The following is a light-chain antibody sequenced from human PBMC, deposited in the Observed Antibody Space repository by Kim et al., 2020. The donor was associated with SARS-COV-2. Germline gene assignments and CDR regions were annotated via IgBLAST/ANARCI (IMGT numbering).Light chain of an antibody. Sequence: GQSITSSCTGTSSDVGGYNYVSWYQQHPGKAPKLMIYDVNNRPSGVSNRFSGSKSGNTASLTISGLQAEDEADYYCSSYTSSGTRVFGTGTKVTVL. CDR2: DVN. J-gene: IGLJ1*01. V-gene: IGLV2-14*03. CDR3: SSYTSSGTRV. CDR1: SSDVGGYNY.